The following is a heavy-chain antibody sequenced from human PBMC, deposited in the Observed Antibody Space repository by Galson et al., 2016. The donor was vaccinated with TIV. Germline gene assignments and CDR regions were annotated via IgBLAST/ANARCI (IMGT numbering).Heavy chain of an antibody. J-gene: IGHJ3*01. Sequence: SLRLSCAASGFTFDFYAMSWVRQAPGQGLDWVSGISGSGGITYFADSVKGRFTISRDNSRNTLFLQMHSLRVEDTAVYYCAKRKNYGGDAFEDWGQGTLATVSS. D-gene: IGHD2-21*01. V-gene: IGHV3-23*01. CDR2: ISGSGGIT. CDR3: AKRKNYGGDAFED. CDR1: GFTFDFYA.